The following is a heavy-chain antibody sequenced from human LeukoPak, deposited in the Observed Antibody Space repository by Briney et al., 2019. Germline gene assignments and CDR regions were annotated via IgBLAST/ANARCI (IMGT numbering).Heavy chain of an antibody. CDR2: FDPEDGET. Sequence: ASVKVSFKVSGYTLTELSMHWLRQAAGKGVEWMGGFDPEDGETIYAQKFQGRVTMTEDTSTDTAYMELSSLRSEDTAVYYCATPRLWLRGGWGYFDYWGQGTLVSVSS. CDR1: GYTLTELS. J-gene: IGHJ4*02. CDR3: ATPRLWLRGGWGYFDY. V-gene: IGHV1-24*01. D-gene: IGHD5-18*01.